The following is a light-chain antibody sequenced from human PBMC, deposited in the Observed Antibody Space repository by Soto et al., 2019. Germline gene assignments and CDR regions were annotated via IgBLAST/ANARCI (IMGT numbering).Light chain of an antibody. J-gene: IGLJ1*01. CDR2: EGS. V-gene: IGLV2-23*01. CDR1: SSDVGTYNL. CDR3: CSYAGSSTPSYV. Sequence: QSALTQPASVSGSPGQSITISCTGTSSDVGTYNLVSWYQHHPGKAPKLMIYEGSKRPSGVSNRFFGSKSGNTASLTISGLQAEDEADYYFCSYAGSSTPSYVFGSVTKVTVL.